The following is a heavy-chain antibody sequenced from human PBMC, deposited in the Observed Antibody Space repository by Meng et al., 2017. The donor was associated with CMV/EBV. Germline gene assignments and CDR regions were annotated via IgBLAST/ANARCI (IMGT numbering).Heavy chain of an antibody. Sequence: QVRLVESGGCVVQPWRALGHVYAASGFTFRRYAMHWVRQAPCKGLEWVAVISYDGSNKYYADSVKGRFTISRDDSRNTLYLYMNSLKTEDTAVYYCTTDRPRSGGKTHDYWGQGTLVTVSS. CDR3: TTDRPRSGGKTHDY. CDR1: GFTFRRYA. V-gene: IGHV3-30*14. CDR2: ISYDGSNK. J-gene: IGHJ4*02. D-gene: IGHD4-23*01.